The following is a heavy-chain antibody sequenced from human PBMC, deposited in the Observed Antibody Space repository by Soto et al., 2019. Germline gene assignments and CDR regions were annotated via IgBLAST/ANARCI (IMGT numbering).Heavy chain of an antibody. CDR3: ARGFYHYDSSGAPYYYGMDV. CDR1: GGSISSYY. CDR2: IHYSGDT. V-gene: IGHV4-59*01. D-gene: IGHD3-22*01. J-gene: IGHJ6*02. Sequence: SEILSLTCTVSGGSISSYYWSWTRQPPGKGLEWIGYIHYSGDTSYNPSLKSRVTISVDTSKNQFSLKLSSVTAADTAVYYCARGFYHYDSSGAPYYYGMDVWGQGTTVTVSS.